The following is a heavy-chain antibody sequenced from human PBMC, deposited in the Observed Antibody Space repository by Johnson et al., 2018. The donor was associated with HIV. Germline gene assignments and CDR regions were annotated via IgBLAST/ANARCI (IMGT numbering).Heavy chain of an antibody. D-gene: IGHD6-19*01. CDR3: ARDGLEGAFDI. V-gene: IGHV3-20*04. J-gene: IGHJ3*02. CDR1: GFTFDDYG. CDR2: INRNGGST. Sequence: EVQLVESGGGVVRPGGSLRLSCAASGFTFDDYGMSWVRHLPGKGLAWVSGINRNGGSTGYAVFVKGRFTISRDNAKISVYLQMNSLRAGDTAMYYSARDGLEGAFDIWGQGTMVTVSS.